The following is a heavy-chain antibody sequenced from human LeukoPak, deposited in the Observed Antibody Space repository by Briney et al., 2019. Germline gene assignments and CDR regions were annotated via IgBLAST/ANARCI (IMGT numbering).Heavy chain of an antibody. CDR1: GFTFSSYW. J-gene: IGHJ3*02. V-gene: IGHV3-7*01. CDR2: IKQDGSEK. Sequence: GGSLRLSCAASGFTFSSYWMSWVRQAPGKGLEWVAKIKQDGSEKYYVDSVKGRFTISRDNAKNSLYLQMNGLRAEDTAVYYCARHFCSSTSCQGNAFDIWGQGTMVTVSS. CDR3: ARHFCSSTSCQGNAFDI. D-gene: IGHD2-2*01.